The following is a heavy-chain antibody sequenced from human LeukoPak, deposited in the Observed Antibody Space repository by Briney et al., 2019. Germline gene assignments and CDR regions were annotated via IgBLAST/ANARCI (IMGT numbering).Heavy chain of an antibody. CDR3: ARVPGEQWLAGYWYFDL. CDR2: FFYRGST. D-gene: IGHD6-19*01. CDR1: GDSIISSSYY. Sequence: TSETLSLTCTVSGDSIISSSYYWGWIRQPPGKGPEWIGSFFYRGSTFYNPSLKSRVTISVDTSKNQFSLKLSSVTAADTAVYYCARVPGEQWLAGYWYFDLWGRGTLVTVSS. J-gene: IGHJ2*01. V-gene: IGHV4-39*07.